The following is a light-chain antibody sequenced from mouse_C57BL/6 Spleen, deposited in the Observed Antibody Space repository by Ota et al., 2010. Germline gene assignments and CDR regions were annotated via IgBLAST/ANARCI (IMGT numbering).Light chain of an antibody. CDR3: QQYNIYPLT. Sequence: DIVMTQSHKFMSTSIGDRVSITCKASRNVGTAVAWYQQKPGQSPELLIYWASTRHTGVPDRFTGSGSGTDFTLTFSNVQSEDLADYFCQQYNIYPLTFGAGTKLELK. V-gene: IGKV6-23*01. CDR2: WAS. J-gene: IGKJ5*01. CDR1: RNVGTA.